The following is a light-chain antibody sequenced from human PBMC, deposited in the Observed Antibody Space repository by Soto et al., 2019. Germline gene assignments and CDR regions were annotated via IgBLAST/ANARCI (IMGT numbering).Light chain of an antibody. CDR1: QSISRY. Sequence: EIVLTQSPATLSLSPGERATLSCRASQSISRYLAWYQQKPGQAPRLLIYDASTRAPGIPARFSGSGSGTDFTLTISRLEPEDFAVYHCQHRGNWPLTFGGGTKVEIK. J-gene: IGKJ4*01. CDR3: QHRGNWPLT. V-gene: IGKV3-11*01. CDR2: DAS.